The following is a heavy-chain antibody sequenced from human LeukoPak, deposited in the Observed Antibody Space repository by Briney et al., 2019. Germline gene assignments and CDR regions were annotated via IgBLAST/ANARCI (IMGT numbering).Heavy chain of an antibody. CDR2: IYPGDSDT. V-gene: IGHV5-51*01. Sequence: GESLKISFKGSGYRFTSYWIGWVRQMPGKGLEWMGIIYPGDSDTRYSPSFQGQVTISADKSISTAYLQWSSLKASDTAMYYCARLAVSSSSKRPFDYWGQGTLVTVSS. J-gene: IGHJ4*02. CDR3: ARLAVSSSSKRPFDY. D-gene: IGHD6-6*01. CDR1: GYRFTSYW.